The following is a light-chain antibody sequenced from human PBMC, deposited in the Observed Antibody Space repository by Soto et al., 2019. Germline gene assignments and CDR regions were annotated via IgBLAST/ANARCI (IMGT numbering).Light chain of an antibody. CDR3: QQYGSSPRT. Sequence: EIVLTQSPGTLSLSPGDRASLSCRASQSVSSSSLAWYQQKPGQAPRLLIYVASIRATGIPDRFSGSGSGTDFTLTISRLEPEDFAVYYCQQYGSSPRTFGQGTSVEIK. CDR1: QSVSSSS. V-gene: IGKV3-20*01. CDR2: VAS. J-gene: IGKJ1*01.